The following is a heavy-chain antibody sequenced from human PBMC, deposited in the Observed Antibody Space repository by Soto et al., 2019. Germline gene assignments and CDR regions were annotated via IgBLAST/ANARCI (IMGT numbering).Heavy chain of an antibody. D-gene: IGHD5-12*01. J-gene: IGHJ4*02. V-gene: IGHV1-3*01. CDR3: ARDGMIVATPPGCY. CDR1: GYTFTSYA. Sequence: QVQLVQSGAEVKKPGASVKASCKASGYTFTSYAMHWVRQAPGQRLEWMGWINAGNGNTKYSQKFQGRVTITRDTSASTADMELSSLRSEDTAVYYCARDGMIVATPPGCYWGQGTLVTVSS. CDR2: INAGNGNT.